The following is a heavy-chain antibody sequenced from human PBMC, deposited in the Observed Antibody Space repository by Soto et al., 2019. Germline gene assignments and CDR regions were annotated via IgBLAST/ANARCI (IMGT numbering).Heavy chain of an antibody. V-gene: IGHV1-69*01. CDR2: IIPTFGTP. CDR1: GDTFSRYA. Sequence: QVQLVQSGAEVKKPGSSVKVSCKASGDTFSRYAISWVRQAPGQGLEWMGGIIPTFGTPNYAQKFQGRVTIIADESTSTVYMEVSSLTSEDTAMYYCARVADGYYGVDVLGQGTTVTVSS. D-gene: IGHD4-17*01. J-gene: IGHJ6*02. CDR3: ARVADGYYGVDV.